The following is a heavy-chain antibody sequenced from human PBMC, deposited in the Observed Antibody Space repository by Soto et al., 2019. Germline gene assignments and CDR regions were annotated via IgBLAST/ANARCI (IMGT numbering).Heavy chain of an antibody. V-gene: IGHV1-46*01. D-gene: IGHD2-15*01. J-gene: IGHJ4*02. CDR2: INPNNGDT. CDR3: AREEIGGSGSCYND. Sequence: QVQLVQSGAEVKKPGASVSVSCKAFGYTFTKYWMHWVRQAPGQGLEWMAIINPNNGDTTYAQNFQGRITVTGDTSTSTVNLELSRLRSEDTAVYYCAREEIGGSGSCYNDWGQGTLVTVSS. CDR1: GYTFTKYW.